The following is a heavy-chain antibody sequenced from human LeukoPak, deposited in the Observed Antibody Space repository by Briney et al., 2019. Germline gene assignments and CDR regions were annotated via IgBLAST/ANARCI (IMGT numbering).Heavy chain of an antibody. CDR1: GGSISSSSYY. D-gene: IGHD6-13*01. Sequence: DTLSLTCTVSGGSISSSSYYWGWIRQPPGKGLEWIGSIYYSGSTYYNPSLKSRVTISVDTSKNQFSLKLSSVTAADAAVYYCARQWYSSSWYYFDYWGQGTLVTVSS. CDR2: IYYSGST. V-gene: IGHV4-39*01. CDR3: ARQWYSSSWYYFDY. J-gene: IGHJ4*02.